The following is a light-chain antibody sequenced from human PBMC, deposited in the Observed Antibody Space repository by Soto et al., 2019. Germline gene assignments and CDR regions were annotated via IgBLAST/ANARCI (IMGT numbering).Light chain of an antibody. CDR1: QSVNGGY. CDR2: ATF. Sequence: EIVLTQSPGTLSLSPGERATLSCRASQSVNGGYLAWYQQRPGQAPRLLMYATFIGATGVPDRFSGSGSGTDFTLTISSLESEDFAVYYCQQRSNWPITFGQGTRLEMK. V-gene: IGKV3D-20*02. CDR3: QQRSNWPIT. J-gene: IGKJ5*01.